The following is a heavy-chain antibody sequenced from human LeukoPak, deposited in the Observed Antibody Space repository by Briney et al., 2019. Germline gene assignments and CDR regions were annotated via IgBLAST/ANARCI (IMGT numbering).Heavy chain of an antibody. J-gene: IGHJ4*02. CDR2: ISGSGGST. CDR3: AKTVSGSYSYQGGDY. CDR1: GFTFSSYA. D-gene: IGHD3-16*02. Sequence: GGSLRLSCAASGFTFSSYAMSWVRQAPGKGLEWVSAISGSGGSTYYADSVKGRFTISRDNSKNTLYLQMNSLRAEDTAVYYCAKTVSGSYSYQGGDYWGQGTLVTVSS. V-gene: IGHV3-23*01.